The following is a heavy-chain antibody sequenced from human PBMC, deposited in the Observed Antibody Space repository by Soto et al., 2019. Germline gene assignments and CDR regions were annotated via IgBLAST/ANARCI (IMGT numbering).Heavy chain of an antibody. CDR1: GGSISSGGYY. D-gene: IGHD2-8*02. J-gene: IGHJ4*02. CDR3: ARAPNPGGAPKGYYFDY. CDR2: IYYSGST. Sequence: SETLSLTCTVSGGSISSGGYYWSWIRQHPGKGLEWIGYIYYSGSTYYNPSLKSRVTISVDTSKNQFSLKLSSVTAADTAVYYCARAPNPGGAPKGYYFDYWGQGTLVTVSS. V-gene: IGHV4-31*03.